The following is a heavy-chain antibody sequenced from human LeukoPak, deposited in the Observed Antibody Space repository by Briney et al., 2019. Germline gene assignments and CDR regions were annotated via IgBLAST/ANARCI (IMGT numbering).Heavy chain of an antibody. V-gene: IGHV6-1*01. CDR2: TYFRSKWYN. CDR1: GDSVSSNRAT. Sequence: SETLSLTCAISGDSVSSNRATWTWIRQSPSRGLEWLGRTYFRSKWYNDYAVSVKSRITINPDTSKNQFSLQLNSVTPEDTAVYYCARGRGDIDFDYWGQGTLVTVSS. J-gene: IGHJ4*02. CDR3: ARGRGDIDFDY.